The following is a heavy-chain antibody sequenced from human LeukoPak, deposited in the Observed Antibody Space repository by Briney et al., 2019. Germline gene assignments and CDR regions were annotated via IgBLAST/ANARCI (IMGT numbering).Heavy chain of an antibody. CDR1: EFTFSTYW. J-gene: IGHJ3*02. D-gene: IGHD2-15*01. CDR3: ARHRSGGSQDDAFDI. CDR2: IKQDGSEK. V-gene: IGHV3-7*01. Sequence: GGSLRLSCAASEFTFSTYWMSWVRQAPGPGQERVADIKQDGSEKYYMHSVKGRFTISRQNAKNSLFLQMNSLRAEDTAVYYCARHRSGGSQDDAFDIWGQGTMVTVSS.